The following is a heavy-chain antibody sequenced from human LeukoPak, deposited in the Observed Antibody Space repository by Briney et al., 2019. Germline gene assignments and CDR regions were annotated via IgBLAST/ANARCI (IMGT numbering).Heavy chain of an antibody. D-gene: IGHD4-17*01. Sequence: GGSLRLSCAASGFTVSSDYMSWVRQAPGKGLEWVSVIYSGGSTYYADSVKGRFTISRDNSKNTLYLQMNSLRAEDTAVYYCASLPNYGDYYYYYYGMDVWGQGTTVTVSS. CDR3: ASLPNYGDYYYYYYGMDV. J-gene: IGHJ6*02. V-gene: IGHV3-66*01. CDR2: IYSGGST. CDR1: GFTVSSDY.